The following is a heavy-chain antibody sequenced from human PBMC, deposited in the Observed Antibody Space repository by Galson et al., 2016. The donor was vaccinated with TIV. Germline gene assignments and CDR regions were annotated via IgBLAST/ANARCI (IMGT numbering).Heavy chain of an antibody. CDR2: IDPDSGTT. Sequence: SVKVSCKASGFTSIGYYIHWVRQAPGQGLEWMGWIDPDSGTTNYAQKFQGWVTMTRDTSVATASMELSRLTSEDTAVYYCALVTPRIFSWGQGTLVTVSS. CDR3: ALVTPRIFS. CDR1: GFTSIGYY. D-gene: IGHD4-23*01. V-gene: IGHV1-2*04. J-gene: IGHJ4*02.